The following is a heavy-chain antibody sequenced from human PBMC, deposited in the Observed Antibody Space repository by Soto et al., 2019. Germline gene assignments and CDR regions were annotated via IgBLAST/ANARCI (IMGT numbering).Heavy chain of an antibody. CDR1: GGSISSYY. D-gene: IGHD3-10*01. CDR3: ARAMGYYYGSGSLGAFDI. CDR2: IYYSGST. V-gene: IGHV4-59*01. J-gene: IGHJ3*02. Sequence: SETLSLTCTVSGGSISSYYWSWIRQPPGKGLEWIGYIYYSGSTNYNPSLKSRVTISVDTSKNQFSLKLSSVTAADTAVYYCARAMGYYYGSGSLGAFDIWGQGTMVTVS.